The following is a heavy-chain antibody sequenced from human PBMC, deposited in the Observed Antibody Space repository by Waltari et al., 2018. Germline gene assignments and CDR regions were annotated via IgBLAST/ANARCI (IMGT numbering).Heavy chain of an antibody. CDR3: ARDDCSGGSCYPDY. J-gene: IGHJ4*02. CDR1: GYTFTSYD. D-gene: IGHD2-15*01. CDR2: IIPIFGTA. V-gene: IGHV1-69*01. Sequence: QVQLVQSGAEVKKPGASVKVSCKASGYTFTSYDINWVRQAPGQGLEWMGGIIPIFGTANYAQKCQGRVTITADESTSTAYMELSSLRSEDTAVYYCARDDCSGGSCYPDYWGQGTLVTVSS.